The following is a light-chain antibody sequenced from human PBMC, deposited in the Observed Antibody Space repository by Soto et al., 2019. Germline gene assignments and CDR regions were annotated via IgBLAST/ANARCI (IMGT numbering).Light chain of an antibody. Sequence: EVVLTQSPGTLSLSPGVRATLSCRASQIVNSNYLAWYQQKSGQAPRLLIFGASYRATGIPDRFSGSGSGTDFTLTISGLEPEDFALYYCQQYSASVLTFGGGTRVDI. V-gene: IGKV3-20*01. CDR1: QIVNSNY. CDR2: GAS. CDR3: QQYSASVLT. J-gene: IGKJ4*01.